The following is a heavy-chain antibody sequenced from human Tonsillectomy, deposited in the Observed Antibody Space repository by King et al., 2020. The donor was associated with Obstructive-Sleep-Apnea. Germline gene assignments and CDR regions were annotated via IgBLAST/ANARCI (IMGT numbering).Heavy chain of an antibody. CDR1: GGSINISSYY. Sequence: QLQESGPGLVKPSETLALTCKVSGGSINISSYYWGWGWIRQPPGKGLEWIGSIYYGGSTYYNMSLKSRVTISVDTSKNHFSLRLSSVTAADTAVYYCGTSTPNMDVWGQGTTVTVSS. V-gene: IGHV4-39*07. CDR2: IYYGGST. CDR3: GTSTPNMDV. J-gene: IGHJ6*02.